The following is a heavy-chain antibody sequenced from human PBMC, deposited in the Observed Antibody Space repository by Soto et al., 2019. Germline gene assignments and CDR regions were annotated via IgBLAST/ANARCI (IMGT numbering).Heavy chain of an antibody. J-gene: IGHJ6*02. CDR1: GFTFRDYN. D-gene: IGHD3-9*01. CDR3: TREGRGGLTGYYSTYGMDV. V-gene: IGHV3-21*01. Sequence: EVQLVESGGGLVKPGGSLRLSCAASGFTFRDYNINWVRQAPGKGLEWVSSSRTNNNIYYADSVKGRFTMSRDNAKNSLFLQMNSLGDGDTAVYYCTREGRGGLTGYYSTYGMDVWGQGTTVTVSS. CDR2: SRTNNNI.